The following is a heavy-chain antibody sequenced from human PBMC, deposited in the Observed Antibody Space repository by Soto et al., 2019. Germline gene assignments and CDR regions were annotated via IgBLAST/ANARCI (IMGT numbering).Heavy chain of an antibody. CDR1: GGSISSYY. CDR3: ARAEGGGRYWEFDY. J-gene: IGHJ4*02. CDR2: VHDTGNT. D-gene: IGHD1-26*01. V-gene: IGHV4-59*01. Sequence: SETLSLTCTVSGGSISSYYWSWIRQPPGRGLEWIGCVHDTGNTNYNPSLKSRVTISVDTSKKQISLKLSSVTAADTAVYYCARAEGGGRYWEFDYWGQGSLVTVSS.